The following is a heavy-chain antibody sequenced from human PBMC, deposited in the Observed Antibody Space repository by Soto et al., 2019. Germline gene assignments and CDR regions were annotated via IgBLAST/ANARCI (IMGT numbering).Heavy chain of an antibody. CDR2: FVPLFGTT. Sequence: QGQLVQSGAEVKKPGSSVKVSCKASGGNFTSYAISWVRQAPGQGLEFMGGFVPLFGTTNYAHKFRGRVTVTADESTSTVYMEMSSLRSEDTAVYYCAKTSGRSGYNWFDPWGQGTLVTVST. J-gene: IGHJ5*02. D-gene: IGHD3-3*01. V-gene: IGHV1-69*01. CDR1: GGNFTSYA. CDR3: AKTSGRSGYNWFDP.